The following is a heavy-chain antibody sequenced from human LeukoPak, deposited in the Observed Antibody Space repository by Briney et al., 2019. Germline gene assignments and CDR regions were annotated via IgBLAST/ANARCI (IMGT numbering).Heavy chain of an antibody. CDR3: ATLPEVSGSRGWFDP. V-gene: IGHV4-34*01. CDR2: INHSGST. Sequence: SQTLSLTCAVYGGSFSGYYWSWIRQPPGKGLEWIGEINHSGSTSYNPSLKSRVTISVDTSKNQFSLKLSSVTAADTAVYYCATLPEVSGSRGWFDPWGQGTLVTVSS. CDR1: GGSFSGYY. D-gene: IGHD3-10*01. J-gene: IGHJ5*02.